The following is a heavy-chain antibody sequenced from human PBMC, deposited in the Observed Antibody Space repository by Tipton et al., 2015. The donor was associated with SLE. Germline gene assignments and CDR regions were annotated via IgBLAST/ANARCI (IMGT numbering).Heavy chain of an antibody. D-gene: IGHD2-2*01. CDR1: GYTFTSYY. CDR3: ARDPRHVYCSPTNCYFDS. Sequence: QLVQSGAEVKKPGASVQVSCKTSGYTFTSYYMHWVRQAPGQGLEWMGIINPNGGSTNYAQKFQGRVTMTRDTSTTTVYMQLRSLRSEDTAVYYCARDPRHVYCSPTNCYFDSWGQGTLVTVSS. V-gene: IGHV1-46*01. J-gene: IGHJ4*02. CDR2: INPNGGST.